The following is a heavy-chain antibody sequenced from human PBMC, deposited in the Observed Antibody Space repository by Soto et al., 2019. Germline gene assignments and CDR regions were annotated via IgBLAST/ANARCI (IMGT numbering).Heavy chain of an antibody. J-gene: IGHJ6*03. CDR1: GFTFSNYV. CDR2: MSGSGGST. CDR3: AKEHTSAFAVHYMDV. Sequence: GGSLRLSCAAFGFTFSNYVMSWVRQAPGKGLEWVSAMSGSGGSTYYADSVKGRFTISRDNSKNTLYLQMNSLRAEDTAVYYCAKEHTSAFAVHYMDVWGKGTTVTVSS. V-gene: IGHV3-23*01. D-gene: IGHD3-10*02.